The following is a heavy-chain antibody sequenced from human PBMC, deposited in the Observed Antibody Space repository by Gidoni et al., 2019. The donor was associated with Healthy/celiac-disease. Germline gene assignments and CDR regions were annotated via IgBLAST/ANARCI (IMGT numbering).Heavy chain of an antibody. CDR2: IITIFGTA. CDR1: AGTFSSYA. Sequence: QVQLVQSGAEVKKPGSSVKVSCKASAGTFSSYAISWVRQAPGQGLEWMGGIITIFGTANYAQKCQGRVTITADESTSTAYMELSSLRSEDTAVYYCARTYYDILTGYQIVNYYYYGMDVWGQGTTVTVSS. V-gene: IGHV1-69*01. D-gene: IGHD3-9*01. J-gene: IGHJ6*02. CDR3: ARTYYDILTGYQIVNYYYYGMDV.